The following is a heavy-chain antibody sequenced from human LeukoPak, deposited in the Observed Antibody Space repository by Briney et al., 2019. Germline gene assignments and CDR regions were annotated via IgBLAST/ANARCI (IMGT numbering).Heavy chain of an antibody. V-gene: IGHV4-30-4*01. CDR1: GGSISSGDYY. CDR3: ARAIYGSGSSDAFDI. CDR2: IYYSGSI. J-gene: IGHJ3*02. D-gene: IGHD3-10*01. Sequence: PSQTLSLTCTVSGGSISSGDYYWSWIRQPPGKGLEWIGYIYYSGSIYYNPSLKSRVTISIDTSKNQFSLKLSSVTAADTAVYYCARAIYGSGSSDAFDIWGQGTMVTVSS.